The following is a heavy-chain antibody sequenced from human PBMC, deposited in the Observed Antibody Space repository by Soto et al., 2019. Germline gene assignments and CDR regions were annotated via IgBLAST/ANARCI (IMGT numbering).Heavy chain of an antibody. CDR2: IIPIFGTA. CDR3: ACSIAYYDFWSGPNWFDP. J-gene: IGHJ5*02. CDR1: GGTFSSYA. D-gene: IGHD3-3*01. Sequence: SVKVSCKASGGTFSSYAISWVRQAPGQGLEWMGGIIPIFGTANYAQKFQGRVTITADESTSTAYMELSSLRSEDTAVYYCACSIAYYDFWSGPNWFDPWGQGTLVTVSS. V-gene: IGHV1-69*13.